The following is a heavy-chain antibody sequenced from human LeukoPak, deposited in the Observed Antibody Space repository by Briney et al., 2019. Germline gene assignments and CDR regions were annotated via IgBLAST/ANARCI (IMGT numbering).Heavy chain of an antibody. J-gene: IGHJ4*02. CDR3: AKGSYYDSSGSFYFDY. D-gene: IGHD3-22*01. Sequence: GGSLRLSCVVSGFTASSHWMSWVRQAPGKGLEWVSGISGSGDNTYYADSVKGRFTISRDNSKNTLYVQVNSLGTEDTAAYYCAKGSYYDSSGSFYFDYWGQGTLVTVSS. V-gene: IGHV3-23*01. CDR2: ISGSGDNT. CDR1: GFTASSHW.